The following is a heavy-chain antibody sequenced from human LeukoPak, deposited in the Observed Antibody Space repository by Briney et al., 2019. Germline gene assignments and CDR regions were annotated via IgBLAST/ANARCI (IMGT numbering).Heavy chain of an antibody. CDR2: VNPGNGNT. D-gene: IGHD3-10*01. CDR3: ARAGYTQVRGDYDN. J-gene: IGHJ4*02. V-gene: IGHV1-3*01. CDR1: GYTLTTYV. Sequence: ASVKVSCKASGYTLTTYVIHWRRQAPGQRFEWMGWVNPGNGNTKYSQNFQGRVTITRDTSANTAYMGVRSLRSEDTAVYYCARAGYTQVRGDYDNWGQGTLVTVSP.